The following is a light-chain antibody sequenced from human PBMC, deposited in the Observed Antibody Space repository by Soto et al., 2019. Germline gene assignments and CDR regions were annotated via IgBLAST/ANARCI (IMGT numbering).Light chain of an antibody. CDR2: AAS. V-gene: IGKV1-39*01. CDR1: PSIATY. CDR3: QHSYNTPLT. Sequence: DIQLTQSPSSLSASVGDRVTITCRASPSIATYLHWYQQKPGKAPNLLISAASKLQSGVPPRFSGSGSGTDFTLTISSLQPEDFATYYCQHSYNTPLTFGGGTKVEIK. J-gene: IGKJ4*01.